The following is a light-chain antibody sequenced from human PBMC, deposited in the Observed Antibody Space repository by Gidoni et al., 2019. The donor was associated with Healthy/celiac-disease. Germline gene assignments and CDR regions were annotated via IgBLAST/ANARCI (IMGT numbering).Light chain of an antibody. CDR3: QQRSNWPIT. CDR1: QSVSSY. V-gene: IGKV3-11*01. Sequence: EIVLKQAPATLYLSPGDRATLPCRASQSVSSYLAWSQQKPGQAPRLLIYDASNRATGIPARFSGSGSGPDFTLPISSLEPEDFAVYYCQQRSNWPITFGQGTRLEIK. J-gene: IGKJ5*01. CDR2: DAS.